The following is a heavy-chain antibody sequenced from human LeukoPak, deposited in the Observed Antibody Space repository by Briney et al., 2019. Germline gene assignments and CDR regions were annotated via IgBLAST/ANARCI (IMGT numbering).Heavy chain of an antibody. CDR1: GFTFSSYS. D-gene: IGHD3-22*01. CDR3: ARERQGDSSGYYSYYYYYGMDV. V-gene: IGHV3-48*04. Sequence: GSLRLSCAASGFTFSSYSMNWVRQAPGKGLEWVSYISSSGSTIYYADSVKGRFTISRDNAKNSLYLQMNSLRAEDTAVYYCARERQGDSSGYYSYYYYYGMDVWGQGTTVTVSS. CDR2: ISSSGSTI. J-gene: IGHJ6*02.